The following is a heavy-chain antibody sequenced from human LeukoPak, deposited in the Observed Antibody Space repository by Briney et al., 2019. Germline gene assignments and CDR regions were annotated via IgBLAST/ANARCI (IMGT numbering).Heavy chain of an antibody. CDR1: GGSISSSTNW. D-gene: IGHD2-2*01. J-gene: IGHJ5*02. CDR2: IYHSGGT. Sequence: KSSETLSLTCAVSGGSISSSTNWWSWVRQPPGKGLEWIGEIYHSGGTNYNPSLKSRVTISVDTSKNQFSLKLSSVTAADTAVYYCARQIVVVPAATNWFDPWGQGTLVTVSS. V-gene: IGHV4-4*02. CDR3: ARQIVVVPAATNWFDP.